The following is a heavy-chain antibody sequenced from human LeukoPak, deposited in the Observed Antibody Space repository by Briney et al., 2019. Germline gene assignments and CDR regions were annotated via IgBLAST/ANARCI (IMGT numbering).Heavy chain of an antibody. CDR1: GFTFSSYA. CDR2: ISSNGGST. D-gene: IGHD6-19*01. CDR3: ARRAPGYSSGWLDY. V-gene: IGHV3-64*01. Sequence: PGGSLRLSCAASGFTFSSYAIHWVRQAPGKGLEDVSAISSNGGSTFYANSVKGRFAISRDNSKNTLYLQMGSLRVEDMAVYYCARRAPGYSSGWLDYWGQGTLVTVSS. J-gene: IGHJ4*02.